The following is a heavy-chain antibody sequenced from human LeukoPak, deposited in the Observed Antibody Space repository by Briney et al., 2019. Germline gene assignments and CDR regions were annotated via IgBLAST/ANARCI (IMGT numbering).Heavy chain of an antibody. CDR2: IYTSGST. Sequence: PSETLSLTCTVSGGSISSGDYYWSWIRQPAGKGLEWIGRIYTSGSTNYNPSLKSRVTMSVDTSKNQFSLKLSSVTAADTAVYYCARRGYCSSTSCSKSSPYYCYYMDVWGKGTTVTVSS. CDR3: ARRGYCSSTSCSKSSPYYCYYMDV. V-gene: IGHV4-61*02. CDR1: GGSISSGDYY. J-gene: IGHJ6*03. D-gene: IGHD2-2*01.